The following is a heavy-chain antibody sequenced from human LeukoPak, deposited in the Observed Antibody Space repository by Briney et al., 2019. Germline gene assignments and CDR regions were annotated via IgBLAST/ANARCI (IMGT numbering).Heavy chain of an antibody. CDR2: TYIGGTT. V-gene: IGHV3-53*01. J-gene: IGHJ6*02. D-gene: IGHD6-13*01. CDR3: ARDMAAAPSGYHYYAMDV. Sequence: GGSLRLSCAASGFTVNNNYMSWVRQAPGKGLECVSVTYIGGTTYYADSVKGRFTISRDNSKNTLYLQMNSLRAEDTAVYYCARDMAAAPSGYHYYAMDVWGQGTTVTVSS. CDR1: GFTVNNNY.